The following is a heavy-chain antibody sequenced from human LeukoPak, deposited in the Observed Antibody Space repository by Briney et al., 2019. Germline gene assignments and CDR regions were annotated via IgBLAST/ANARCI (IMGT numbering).Heavy chain of an antibody. Sequence: SETLSLTCTVSGGSISTYYWSWIRQPPGKGLEWVGYLFSGGTTNYNPSLKSRVTMSVDMSKHQFSLRLTSVTAADTAVYYCARHGGNLGSFNFWGQGSLVTVSS. CDR3: ARHGGNLGSFNF. CDR2: LFSGGTT. V-gene: IGHV4-59*08. J-gene: IGHJ4*02. D-gene: IGHD3-16*01. CDR1: GGSISTYY.